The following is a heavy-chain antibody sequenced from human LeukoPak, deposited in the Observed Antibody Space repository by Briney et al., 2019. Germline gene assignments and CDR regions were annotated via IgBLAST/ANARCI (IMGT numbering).Heavy chain of an antibody. CDR3: ARGQSYGIAATGDY. CDR1: GFTFSSYS. Sequence: GGSLRLSCAASGFTFSSYSMNWVRQAPGKGLEYVSAISSNGGSTYYANSVKGRFTISRDNSKNTLYLQMGSLRAEDMAVYYCARGQSYGIAATGDYWGQGTLVTVSS. D-gene: IGHD6-13*01. V-gene: IGHV3-64*01. CDR2: ISSNGGST. J-gene: IGHJ4*02.